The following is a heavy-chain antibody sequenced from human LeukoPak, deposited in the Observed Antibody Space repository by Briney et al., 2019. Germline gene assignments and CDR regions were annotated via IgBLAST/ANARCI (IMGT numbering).Heavy chain of an antibody. V-gene: IGHV3-30*04. J-gene: IGHJ1*01. Sequence: GGSLRLSCAASGFNFSTYAMHWVRQAPGKGLEWVGIISYDRSKTYYADPVKGRFTISRDNAKNKLYLQVNSLRTEDTAVYYCATGYSSGWYFYFQHWGQGSLVSVSS. CDR3: ATGYSSGWYFYFQH. CDR2: ISYDRSKT. D-gene: IGHD6-19*01. CDR1: GFNFSTYA.